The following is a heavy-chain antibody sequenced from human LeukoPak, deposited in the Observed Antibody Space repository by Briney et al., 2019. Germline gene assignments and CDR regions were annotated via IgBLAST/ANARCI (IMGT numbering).Heavy chain of an antibody. Sequence: GGSLRLSCAASGFTFSSYGMHWVRQAPGKGLEWVAVISYDGSNKYYADSVKGRFTISRDNSKNTLYLQMNSLRAEDTAVYYCAKGLRYFDWLSVMDVWGKGTTVTVSS. CDR3: AKGLRYFDWLSVMDV. CDR2: ISYDGSNK. CDR1: GFTFSSYG. J-gene: IGHJ6*04. D-gene: IGHD3-9*01. V-gene: IGHV3-30*18.